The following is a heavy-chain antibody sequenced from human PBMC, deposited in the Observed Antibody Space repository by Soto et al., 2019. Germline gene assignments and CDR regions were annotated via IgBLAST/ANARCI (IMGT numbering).Heavy chain of an antibody. CDR2: VIPIFRSA. J-gene: IGHJ5*01. D-gene: IGHD3-22*01. CDR1: GGTFSTYA. V-gene: IGHV1-69*01. Sequence: QVQLVQSGAEVKKPGSSVKVSCKSSGGTFSTYAISWVRQAPGQGLEWMGAVIPIFRSANYAQKFQGRVTITADECTATAYMELSSLRSDDTAIYFCARRDSKYDSAGYPPFDSWGQGTLVTVSS. CDR3: ARRDSKYDSAGYPPFDS.